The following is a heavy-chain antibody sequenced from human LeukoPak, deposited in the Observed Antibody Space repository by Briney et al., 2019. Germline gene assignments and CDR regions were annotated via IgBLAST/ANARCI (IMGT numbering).Heavy chain of an antibody. V-gene: IGHV3-33*08. Sequence: GGSLRLSCTVSGFTFSIYWMHWVRQAPGKGLEWVAVIWYDGTNKYYADSVKGRFTISRDNSKNTLYLQMNSLRAEDTAVYYCARDRSSTHLNFWGQGTLVTVSS. CDR2: IWYDGTNK. CDR1: GFTFSIYW. D-gene: IGHD2-2*01. J-gene: IGHJ4*02. CDR3: ARDRSSTHLNF.